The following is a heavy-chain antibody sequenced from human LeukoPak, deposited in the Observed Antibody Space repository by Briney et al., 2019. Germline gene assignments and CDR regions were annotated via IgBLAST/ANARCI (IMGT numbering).Heavy chain of an antibody. CDR1: GYTFTSYG. CDR2: ISAYNGNT. D-gene: IGHD3-22*01. V-gene: IGHV1-18*01. CDR3: ARGGDYYDSSGYFDY. J-gene: IGHJ4*02. Sequence: ASVKVSCKASGYTFTSYGISWVRQAPGQGLEWMGWISAYNGNTNYAQKLQGRVTMTTDTSTSTAYMELRSLRSDDAAVYYCARGGDYYDSSGYFDYWGQGTLVTVSS.